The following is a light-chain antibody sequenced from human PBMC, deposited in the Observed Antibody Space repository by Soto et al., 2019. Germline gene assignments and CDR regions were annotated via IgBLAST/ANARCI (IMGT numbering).Light chain of an antibody. V-gene: IGKV1-39*01. Sequence: DIQMTQSPSSLSASVGDRVTITCRASQSISGYLSWYYQRPGKAPKLLISAASTLQSGVPSRFSGSGSGTEFNPTIRRLQTEDSSNYYWRQRYTVPYTFGQGTKLEVK. CDR2: AAS. J-gene: IGKJ2*01. CDR1: QSISGY. CDR3: RQRYTVPYT.